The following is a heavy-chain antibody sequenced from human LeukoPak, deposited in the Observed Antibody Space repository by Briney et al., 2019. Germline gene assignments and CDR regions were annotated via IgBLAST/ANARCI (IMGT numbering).Heavy chain of an antibody. CDR1: GGSISSGGYY. D-gene: IGHD2-15*01. CDR2: IYHSGST. Sequence: SETLSLTCTVSGGSISSGGYYWSWIRQPPGKGLEWIGYIYHSGSTYYNPSLKSRVTISVDRSKNQFSLKLSSVTAADTAVYYCARDRYCSGGSCYGGADYWGQGTLVTVSS. J-gene: IGHJ4*02. CDR3: ARDRYCSGGSCYGGADY. V-gene: IGHV4-30-2*01.